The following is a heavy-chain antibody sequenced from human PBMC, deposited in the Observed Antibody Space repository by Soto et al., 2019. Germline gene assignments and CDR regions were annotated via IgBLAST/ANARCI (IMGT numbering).Heavy chain of an antibody. V-gene: IGHV3-21*01. CDR1: GFTFSSYS. D-gene: IGHD2-2*01. CDR3: ARGRRELIVAVPAAIKWFDP. J-gene: IGHJ5*02. CDR2: ISSSSSYI. Sequence: GGSLRLSCAASGFTFSSYSMNWVRQAPGKGLEWVSSISSSSSYIYYADSVKGRFTISRDNAKNSLYLQMNSLRAEDTAVYYCARGRRELIVAVPAAIKWFDPWGQGTLVTVSS.